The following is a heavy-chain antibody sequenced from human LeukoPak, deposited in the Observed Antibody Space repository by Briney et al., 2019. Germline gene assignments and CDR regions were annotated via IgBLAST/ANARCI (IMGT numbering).Heavy chain of an antibody. CDR1: GDSINTSNYF. V-gene: IGHV4-39*01. J-gene: IGHJ4*02. Sequence: SETLSLTCTVSGDSINTSNYFWDWIRQSTGKGLEWIGNIYYIGTSDYNPSLKSRVTISIDTSKNQFSLNLRSVTAADTAFYYCARHRSGSYIRYFDFWGQGALVTVSP. CDR3: ARHRSGSYIRYFDF. CDR2: IYYIGTS. D-gene: IGHD1-26*01.